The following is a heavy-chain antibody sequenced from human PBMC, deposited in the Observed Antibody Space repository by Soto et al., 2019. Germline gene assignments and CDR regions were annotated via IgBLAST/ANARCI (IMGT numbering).Heavy chain of an antibody. D-gene: IGHD6-19*01. CDR2: IYYSGST. CDR3: ARHVEYSSGWLDY. J-gene: IGHJ4*02. CDR1: GGSISSSSYY. Sequence: QLQLQESGPGLVKPSETLSLTCTVSGGSISSSSYYWGWIRQPPGKGLEWIGSIYYSGSTYYNPSLKSRVTISVDTSKNQFSLKRSSVTAADTAVYYCARHVEYSSGWLDYWGQGTLVTVSS. V-gene: IGHV4-39*01.